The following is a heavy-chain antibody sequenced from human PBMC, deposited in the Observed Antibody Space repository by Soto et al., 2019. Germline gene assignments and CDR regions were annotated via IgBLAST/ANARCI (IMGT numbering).Heavy chain of an antibody. CDR2: INDSGGST. J-gene: IGHJ4*02. Sequence: VQLLESGGGLVQPGGSLRLSCAASGFTFSSYAMSWVRQAPGKGLEWVSAINDSGGSTYYADSVKGRFTISRDNSKNTLYLQMNSLRAEDTAVYYCAKAYDYVWGSYDYWGQGTLVTVSS. CDR3: AKAYDYVWGSYDY. D-gene: IGHD3-16*01. V-gene: IGHV3-23*01. CDR1: GFTFSSYA.